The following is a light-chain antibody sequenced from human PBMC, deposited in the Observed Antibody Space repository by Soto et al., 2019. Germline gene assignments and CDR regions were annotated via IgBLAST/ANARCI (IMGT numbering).Light chain of an antibody. J-gene: IGKJ4*01. V-gene: IGKV3-11*01. CDR2: DAS. CDR3: HQRSNWALT. Sequence: EIVWTQSPATLYFSPEERATLSCRASQSVSSYLAWYQQKPGQAPRLLIYDASNRDTCIPARFSGSGSGTDFTLKISSLEHEDFEVYYCHQRSNWALTFGGRTQVEIK. CDR1: QSVSSY.